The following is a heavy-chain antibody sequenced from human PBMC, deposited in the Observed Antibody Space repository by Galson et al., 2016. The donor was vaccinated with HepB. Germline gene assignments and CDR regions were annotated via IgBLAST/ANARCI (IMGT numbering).Heavy chain of an antibody. Sequence: LRLSCAASGFTFSSCPMSWVRQAPGKGLEWVSSISGSGGSTNYADSVKGRFTISRDNSKNTLFLQMNSLRAEDTAVYYCARDTKGRVEVVVAANYYYYYGMDVWGQGTTVTVSS. J-gene: IGHJ6*02. V-gene: IGHV3-23*01. CDR1: GFTFSSCP. D-gene: IGHD2-15*01. CDR2: ISGSGGST. CDR3: ARDTKGRVEVVVAANYYYYYGMDV.